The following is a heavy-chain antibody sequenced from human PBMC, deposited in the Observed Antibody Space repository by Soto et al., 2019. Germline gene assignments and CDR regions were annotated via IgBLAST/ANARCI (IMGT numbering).Heavy chain of an antibody. CDR2: INSDGSST. J-gene: IGHJ4*02. Sequence: EVQLVESGGDLVQPGGSLRLSCAASGFTFSSDWMHWVRQAPGKGLVWLSRINSDGSSTSYADSVEGRFTISRDNAKNPLYLQMNSLRAEDTGVYYCARGLRGASGSPDYWGQGTLVTVSS. D-gene: IGHD3-10*01. V-gene: IGHV3-74*01. CDR1: GFTFSSDW. CDR3: ARGLRGASGSPDY.